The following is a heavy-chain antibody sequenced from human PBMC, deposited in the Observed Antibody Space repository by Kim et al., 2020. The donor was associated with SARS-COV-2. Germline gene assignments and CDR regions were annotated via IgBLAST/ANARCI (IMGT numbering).Heavy chain of an antibody. CDR1: GFTFSSYA. V-gene: IGHV3-30-3*01. CDR2: ISYDGSNK. Sequence: GGSLRLSCAASGFTFSSYAMHWVRQAPGKGLEWVAVISYDGSNKYYADSVKGRFTISRDNSKNTLYLQMNSLRAEDTAVYYCVRARIRYFDWLSYYFDYWGQGTLVTVSS. J-gene: IGHJ4*02. D-gene: IGHD3-9*01. CDR3: VRARIRYFDWLSYYFDY.